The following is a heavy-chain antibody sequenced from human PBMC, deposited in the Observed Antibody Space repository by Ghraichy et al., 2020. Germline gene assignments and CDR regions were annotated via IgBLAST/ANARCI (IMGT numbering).Heavy chain of an antibody. D-gene: IGHD6-19*01. Sequence: GGSLRLSCTTSGFRFSGSGMHWVRQAPGKGLEWVAIISYDGRNEYYADSVKGRFTTSRDNSKNMLFLQMDSLRAEDTAVYYCATASRSGLYYLDNWGPGTLVTVSS. CDR3: ATASRSGLYYLDN. CDR2: ISYDGRNE. J-gene: IGHJ4*02. CDR1: GFRFSGSG. V-gene: IGHV3-30*03.